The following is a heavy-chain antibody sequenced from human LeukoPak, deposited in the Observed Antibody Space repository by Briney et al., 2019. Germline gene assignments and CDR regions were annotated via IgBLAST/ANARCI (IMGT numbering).Heavy chain of an antibody. D-gene: IGHD2-21*02. Sequence: SETLSLTCAVYGGSISGYLWSWIRQPPGKGPEWIGEINHRGGTNYNPSLKSRVTISVDTFKNQFSLKLSTVTAADTAMYYCARVFHDRGGDSLTHGFDMWGQGTMVIISS. V-gene: IGHV4-34*01. J-gene: IGHJ3*02. CDR1: GGSISGYL. CDR3: ARVFHDRGGDSLTHGFDM. CDR2: INHRGGT.